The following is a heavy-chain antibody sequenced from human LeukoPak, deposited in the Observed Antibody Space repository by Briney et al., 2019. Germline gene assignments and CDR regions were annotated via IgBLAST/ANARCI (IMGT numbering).Heavy chain of an antibody. CDR1: GYTFTSYD. CDR3: ARGKKACSSTSCYIRGGNWFDP. Sequence: ASVKVSCKASGYTFTSYDINWVRQATGQGLEWMGWMNTNSGNTGYAQKFQGRVTITRNTSISTAYMELSSLRSEDTAVYYCARGKKACSSTSCYIRGGNWFDPWGQGTLVTVSS. J-gene: IGHJ5*02. V-gene: IGHV1-8*01. CDR2: MNTNSGNT. D-gene: IGHD2-2*01.